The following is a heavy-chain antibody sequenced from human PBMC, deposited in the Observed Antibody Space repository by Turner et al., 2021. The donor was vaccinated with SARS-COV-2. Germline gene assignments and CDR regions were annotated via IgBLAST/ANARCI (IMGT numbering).Heavy chain of an antibody. CDR2: IIPIIGTA. J-gene: IGHJ4*02. D-gene: IGHD3-9*01. CDR3: ASTDYDSVTGYLAY. CDR1: GGTFSNYA. V-gene: IGHV1-69*06. Sequence: QVQLVQSGAEVKKPGASVKVSCKASGGTFSNYAINWVRQAPGQGLEWMGGIIPIIGTANYGQKFQGRVKITADKLTSTAYMEMSSLRSEDTGVYYGASTDYDSVTGYLAYWGQGTLVTVSS.